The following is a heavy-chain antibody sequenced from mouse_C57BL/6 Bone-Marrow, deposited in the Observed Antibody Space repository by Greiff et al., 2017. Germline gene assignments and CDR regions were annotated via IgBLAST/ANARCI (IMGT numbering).Heavy chain of an antibody. CDR3: AREILRPFAY. CDR1: GYTFTSYG. J-gene: IGHJ3*01. D-gene: IGHD1-2*01. V-gene: IGHV1-81*01. CDR2: IYPRSGNT. Sequence: VKLQESGAELARPGASVKLSCKASGYTFTSYGISWVKQRTGQGLEWIGEIYPRSGNTYYNEKFKGKATLTADKSSSTAYMELRSLTSEDSAVYFCAREILRPFAYWGQGTLVTVSA.